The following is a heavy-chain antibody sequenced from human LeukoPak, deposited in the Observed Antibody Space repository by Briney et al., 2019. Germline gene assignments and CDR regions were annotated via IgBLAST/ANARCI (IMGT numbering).Heavy chain of an antibody. V-gene: IGHV3-7*01. J-gene: IGHJ4*02. D-gene: IGHD1-26*01. CDR3: ARAPGWRSYSDF. CDR2: LKQDGGEK. Sequence: PGGSLRLSCAASGFSFGSDWMTWVRQAPGKGLEWLASLKQDGGEKYYVDSVKGRFTISRDNAKNSLYLQMNSLRAEDTAVYYCARAPGWRSYSDFWGQGTLVTVSS. CDR1: GFSFGSDW.